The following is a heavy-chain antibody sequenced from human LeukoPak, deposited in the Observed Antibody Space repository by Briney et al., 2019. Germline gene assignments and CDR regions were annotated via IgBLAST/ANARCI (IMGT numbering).Heavy chain of an antibody. V-gene: IGHV4-59*08. D-gene: IGHD6-19*01. J-gene: IGHJ4*02. CDR3: AKYGNSGWVIDN. Sequence: PSETLSLTCTVSGGSIGSDYWTWIRQPPGKGLEYIGYIYYTGGTNYNPSLKSRVTISVDTSKTQFSLKLSSVTAADTDVYFCAKYGNSGWVIDNWGQGTLVTVSS. CDR1: GGSIGSDY. CDR2: IYYTGGT.